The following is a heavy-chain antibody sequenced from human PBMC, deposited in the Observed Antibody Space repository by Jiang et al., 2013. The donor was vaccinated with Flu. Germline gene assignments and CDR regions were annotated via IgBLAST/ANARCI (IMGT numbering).Heavy chain of an antibody. CDR2: GSEK. D-gene: IGHD2-8*01. CDR3: ARGGDRYCTNGVCSQDWYFDL. V-gene: IGHV3-7*04. Sequence: GSEKYYVDSVKGRFTISRDNAKNSLYLQMNSLRAEDTAVYYCARGGDRYCTNGVCSQDWYFDLWGRGTLVTVSS. J-gene: IGHJ2*01.